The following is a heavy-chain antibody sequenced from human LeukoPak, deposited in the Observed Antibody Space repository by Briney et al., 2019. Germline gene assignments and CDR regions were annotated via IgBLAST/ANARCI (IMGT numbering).Heavy chain of an antibody. D-gene: IGHD1-1*01. CDR3: ARDGNDGLNDWEY. J-gene: IGHJ1*01. V-gene: IGHV3-7*03. CDR2: IKEDGSER. CDR1: AFIFSGHW. Sequence: PGGSLRLSCEGSAFIFSGHWMYWVRQTPGKGLEWVASIKEDGSERQYVDSVKGRFSISRDNTKGSLFLQLNSLRAEDTAVYYCARDGNDGLNDWEYWGQGALVTVSS.